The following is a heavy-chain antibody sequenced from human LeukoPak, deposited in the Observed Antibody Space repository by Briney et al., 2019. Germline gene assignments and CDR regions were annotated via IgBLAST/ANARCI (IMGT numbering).Heavy chain of an antibody. J-gene: IGHJ6*02. Sequence: GGSLRLSCAASGFIFSSYSMSGVRQAPGKGLEWVSVITGSGKNTYYADSVKGRFTNSKDNSKNTVYLQMNDLRVDDTAVYYCAKAASSSWPSYQYGMDVWGQGTTVTVSS. CDR2: ITGSGKNT. CDR3: AKAASSSWPSYQYGMDV. D-gene: IGHD6-13*01. CDR1: GFIFSSYS. V-gene: IGHV3-23*01.